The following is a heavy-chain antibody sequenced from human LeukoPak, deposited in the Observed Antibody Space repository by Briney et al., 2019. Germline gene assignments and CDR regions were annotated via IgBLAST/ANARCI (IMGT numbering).Heavy chain of an antibody. J-gene: IGHJ4*02. D-gene: IGHD7-27*01. CDR2: ISSSSSYI. CDR1: GFTFSSYS. CDR3: ARDPAWGAIDY. Sequence: GGSLRLSCAASGFTFSSYSMNWVRQAPGKGLEWVSSISSSSSYIYYADSVKGRFTISRDNAQNSVYLQMNSLRVEDTGVYYCARDPAWGAIDYWGQGTLVTVSS. V-gene: IGHV3-21*06.